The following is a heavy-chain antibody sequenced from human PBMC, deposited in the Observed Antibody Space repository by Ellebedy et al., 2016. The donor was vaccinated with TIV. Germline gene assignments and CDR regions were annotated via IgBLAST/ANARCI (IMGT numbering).Heavy chain of an antibody. J-gene: IGHJ6*02. CDR3: ALGDYYSMDV. Sequence: MPSETLSLTCAVSGASFSGYSSNWVGQPQGKGLEWIGEINHSGSTKYNPSLKRQVTMSVDTSKNHFSLRVSSVTAADTAVYYCALGDYYSMDVWGQGTTVTVSS. CDR2: INHSGST. V-gene: IGHV4-34*01. CDR1: GASFSGYS.